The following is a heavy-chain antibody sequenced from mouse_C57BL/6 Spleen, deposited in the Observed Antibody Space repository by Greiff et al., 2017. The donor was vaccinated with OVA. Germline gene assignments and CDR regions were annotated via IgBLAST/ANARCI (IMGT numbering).Heavy chain of an antibody. J-gene: IGHJ3*01. D-gene: IGHD2-3*01. CDR3: ARSGDGYYFSFAY. Sequence: QVQLQQPGAELVRPGSSVKLSCKASGYTFTSYWMHWVKQRPIQGLEWIGNIDPSDSETHYNQKFKDKATLTVDKSSSTAYMQLSSLTSEDSAVYYCARSGDGYYFSFAYWGQGTLVTVSA. CDR2: IDPSDSET. V-gene: IGHV1-52*01. CDR1: GYTFTSYW.